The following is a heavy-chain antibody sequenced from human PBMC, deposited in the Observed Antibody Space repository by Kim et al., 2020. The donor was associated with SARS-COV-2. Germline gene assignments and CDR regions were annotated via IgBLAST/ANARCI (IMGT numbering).Heavy chain of an antibody. J-gene: IGHJ3*02. Sequence: GGSLRLSCAASGFSFSTYDMSWVRQAPGKGLEWVSYISGSGRGIHYADSVKGRLTISRDNAKKSLFLQMNSLRAEDTAVYYCAREVTVTPVAFDIWGQRTLVTVSS. D-gene: IGHD2-21*02. CDR3: AREVTVTPVAFDI. V-gene: IGHV3-48*03. CDR2: ISGSGRGI. CDR1: GFSFSTYD.